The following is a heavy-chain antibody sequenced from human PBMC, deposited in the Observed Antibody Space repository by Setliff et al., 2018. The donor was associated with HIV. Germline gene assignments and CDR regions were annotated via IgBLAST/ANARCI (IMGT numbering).Heavy chain of an antibody. V-gene: IGHV1-18*01. CDR2: ISAYSGNT. CDR1: GYTFTSYG. J-gene: IGHJ4*02. D-gene: IGHD2-2*01. Sequence: ASVKVSCKASGYTFTSYGISWVRQAPGQGLEWMGWISAYSGNTNYAQKLQGRVTMTGDTSISTAYMELSRLRSDDTAVYYCAREAFCSSTSCHFQGGDHWGQGTLVTVSS. CDR3: AREAFCSSTSCHFQGGDH.